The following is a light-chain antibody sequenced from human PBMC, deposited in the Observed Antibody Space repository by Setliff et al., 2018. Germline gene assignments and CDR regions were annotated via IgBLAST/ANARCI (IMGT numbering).Light chain of an antibody. CDR3: CSYSGGYNVI. CDR2: DVN. J-gene: IGLJ2*01. CDR1: NSDIGTYNY. Sequence: QSALTQPPSVSGSPGQSVTISCSGSNSDIGTYNYVSWYQHHPGKAPKVIIYDVNKRPSGVPDRFSGSKSGSTASLTISGLQADDEADYHCCSYSGGYNVIFGGGSQLTV. V-gene: IGLV2-11*01.